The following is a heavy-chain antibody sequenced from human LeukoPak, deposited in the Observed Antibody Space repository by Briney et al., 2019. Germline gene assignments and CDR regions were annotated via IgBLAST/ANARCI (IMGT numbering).Heavy chain of an antibody. CDR3: ARDFHGPRVTTGAFDI. D-gene: IGHD4-17*01. Sequence: TGGSLRLSCAASGFTFSSYAMHWVRQAPGKGLEWVAVISYDGSNKYYADSVKGRFTISRDNSKNTLYLQMNSLRAEDTAVYYCARDFHGPRVTTGAFDIWGQGTMVTVSS. CDR2: ISYDGSNK. CDR1: GFTFSSYA. V-gene: IGHV3-30*04. J-gene: IGHJ3*02.